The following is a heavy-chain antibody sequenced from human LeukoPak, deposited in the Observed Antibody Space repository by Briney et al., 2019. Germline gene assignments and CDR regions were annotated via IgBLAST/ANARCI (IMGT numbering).Heavy chain of an antibody. Sequence: SETLSLTCTVSGGSIRSSYYYWGWIRQPPGKGLEWIGSIYDSGSTHYNPSLKSRVTISVDTSKNQFSLKLNSVTAADTAVYYCARMIHYGDYYYYGMDVWGQGTTVTVSS. J-gene: IGHJ6*02. D-gene: IGHD4-17*01. V-gene: IGHV4-39*07. CDR2: IYDSGST. CDR3: ARMIHYGDYYYYGMDV. CDR1: GGSIRSSYYY.